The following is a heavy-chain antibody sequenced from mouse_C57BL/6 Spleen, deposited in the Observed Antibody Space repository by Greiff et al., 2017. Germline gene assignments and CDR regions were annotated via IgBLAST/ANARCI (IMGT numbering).Heavy chain of an antibody. J-gene: IGHJ1*03. CDR1: GFNIKNTY. CDR3: ARDYYGSSSYWYFDV. D-gene: IGHD1-1*01. CDR2: IDPANGNT. V-gene: IGHV14-3*01. Sequence: EVKLVESVAELVRPGASVKLSCTASGFNIKNTYMHWVKQRPEQGLEWIGRIDPANGNTKYAAKFKGKATLTADTSSNTAYRQLSSLSSEDTAIYYGARDYYGSSSYWYFDVWGTGTTVTVSS.